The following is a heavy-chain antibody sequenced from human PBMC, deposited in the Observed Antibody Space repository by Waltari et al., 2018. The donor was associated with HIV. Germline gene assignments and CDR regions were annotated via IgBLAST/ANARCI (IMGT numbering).Heavy chain of an antibody. J-gene: IGHJ4*02. CDR3: ARGGDRFDY. V-gene: IGHV4-59*01. Sequence: QVQLQESGPGLVKPSETLSLTCTVSGGSISSYYWSWIRQPPGKGLEWIGYLYYSGSTHYNPSLKSRVTISVDTSKNQFSLKLSSVTAADTAVYYCARGGDRFDYWGQGTLVTVSS. CDR1: GGSISSYY. D-gene: IGHD2-21*02. CDR2: LYYSGST.